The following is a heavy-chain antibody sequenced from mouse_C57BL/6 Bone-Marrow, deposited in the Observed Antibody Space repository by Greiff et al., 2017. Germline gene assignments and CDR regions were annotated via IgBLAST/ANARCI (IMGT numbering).Heavy chain of an antibody. CDR3: ATTIYYYGSSLCYY. Sequence: VQLQQPGAELVRPGSSVKLSCKASGYTFTSYWIQWVKQRPIQGLEWIGNIDPSDSESNYNQKFKDKATLTVDKSSSTAYMQLSSLTSEDSAVYYYATTIYYYGSSLCYYWGQGTALTVSS. D-gene: IGHD1-1*01. J-gene: IGHJ2*01. CDR2: IDPSDSES. CDR1: GYTFTSYW. V-gene: IGHV1-52*01.